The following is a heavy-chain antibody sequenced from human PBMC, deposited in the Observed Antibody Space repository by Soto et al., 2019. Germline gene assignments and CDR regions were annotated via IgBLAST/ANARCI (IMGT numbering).Heavy chain of an antibody. Sequence: ASVKVSCKASGYTFTSYGISWVVQAPGQGLEWMGWISAYNGNTNYAQKLQGRVTMTTDTSTSTAYMELRSLRSDDTAVYYCAREVSSGWEYYYYGMDVWGQGTTVTV. CDR1: GYTFTSYG. J-gene: IGHJ6*02. CDR3: AREVSSGWEYYYYGMDV. CDR2: ISAYNGNT. D-gene: IGHD6-19*01. V-gene: IGHV1-18*01.